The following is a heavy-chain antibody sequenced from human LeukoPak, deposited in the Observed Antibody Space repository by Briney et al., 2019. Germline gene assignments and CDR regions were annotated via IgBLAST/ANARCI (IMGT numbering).Heavy chain of an antibody. Sequence: GASVKVSCKASGYTFTSYYMHWVRQAPGQGLEWMGIINPNGGSTSYAQKFQGRVTMTRDMSTSTVYMELSSLRSEDTAVYYCARGRGTIAGRRVWFDPWGQGTLVTVSS. CDR1: GYTFTSYY. J-gene: IGHJ5*02. CDR3: ARGRGTIAGRRVWFDP. D-gene: IGHD6-6*01. CDR2: INPNGGST. V-gene: IGHV1-46*01.